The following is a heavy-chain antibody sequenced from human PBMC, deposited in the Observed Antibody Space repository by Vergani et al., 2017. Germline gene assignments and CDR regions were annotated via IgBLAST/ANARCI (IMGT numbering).Heavy chain of an antibody. Sequence: EVQLLESGGGLVQPGGSLRLSCAASGFTFSSYAMSWVRQAPGKGLEWVSAISGRCGSTYYADSVKGRFTISRDNSKNTLYLQMNSLRAEDTAVYYCAKDREDSSSLFDYWGQGTLVTVSS. V-gene: IGHV3-23*01. CDR2: ISGRCGST. J-gene: IGHJ4*02. CDR1: GFTFSSYA. D-gene: IGHD6-6*01. CDR3: AKDREDSSSLFDY.